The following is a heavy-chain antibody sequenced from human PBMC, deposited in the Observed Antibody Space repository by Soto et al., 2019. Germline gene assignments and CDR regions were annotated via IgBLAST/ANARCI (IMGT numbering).Heavy chain of an antibody. CDR3: ARVKVPAAIFGAFDR. J-gene: IGHJ3*01. V-gene: IGHV1-18*01. CDR2: INPLKGDT. D-gene: IGHD2-2*02. Sequence: ASVKVSGKASGCTFSTYGTTWVRQAPGQGLDWMGWINPLKGDTKSAANFQDRVTMTTDTSTRTAYMELRSLRSDDTAVYYCARVKVPAAIFGAFDRWGQRTRVTVSS. CDR1: GCTFSTYG.